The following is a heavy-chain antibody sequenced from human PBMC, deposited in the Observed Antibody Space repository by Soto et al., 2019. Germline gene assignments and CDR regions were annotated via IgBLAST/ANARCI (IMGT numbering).Heavy chain of an antibody. CDR1: GGSISTYY. Sequence: SETLSLTCTVSGGSISTYYWTWIRQPPGKGLECIGYIYSGGNTNYNPSLKSRVTISVDTSRNQFSLKLSSLTAADTAVNYCARDYYQTTHYFDYWGQGTLVTVSS. CDR3: ARDYYQTTHYFDY. D-gene: IGHD3-10*01. CDR2: IYSGGNT. V-gene: IGHV4-59*01. J-gene: IGHJ4*02.